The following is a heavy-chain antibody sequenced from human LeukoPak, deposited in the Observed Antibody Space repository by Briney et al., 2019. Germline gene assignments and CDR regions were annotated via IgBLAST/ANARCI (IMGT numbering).Heavy chain of an antibody. V-gene: IGHV3-21*01. D-gene: IGHD6-6*01. J-gene: IGHJ4*02. CDR2: ISGSGKYI. CDR1: EFTFSSYN. Sequence: GGSLRLSCAASEFTFSSYNMNWVRQAPGKGLEWVSCISGSGKYIYYADSVKGRFTISRDNAKNSLYLQMNSLRAEDTAVYYCARVAPSAYSSSSEDYWGQGTLVTVSS. CDR3: ARVAPSAYSSSSEDY.